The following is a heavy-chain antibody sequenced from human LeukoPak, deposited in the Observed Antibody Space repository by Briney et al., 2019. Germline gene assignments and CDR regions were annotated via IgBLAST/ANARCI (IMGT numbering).Heavy chain of an antibody. J-gene: IGHJ4*02. CDR2: IKQDGSEK. CDR3: ASDEQVLPQTDY. V-gene: IGHV3-7*01. D-gene: IGHD4/OR15-4a*01. CDR1: GITFSSYW. Sequence: GGSPRLSCAASGITFSSYWMSWVRQAPGKGLEWVANIKQDGSEKYYVDSVKGRFTISRGNAKKLLYLQMNSLRVEDTAVYYCASDEQVLPQTDYWGQGTLVTVSS.